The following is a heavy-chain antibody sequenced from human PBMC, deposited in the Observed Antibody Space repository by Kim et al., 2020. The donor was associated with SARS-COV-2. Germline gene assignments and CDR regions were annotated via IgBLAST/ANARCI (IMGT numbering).Heavy chain of an antibody. Sequence: ASVKVSCKASGYTFTGYYMHWVRQAPGQGLEWMGWINPNSGGTHYAQKFQGRVTMTRDTSISTAYMELSRLRSDDTAVYYCARAGSSSWYPYYYYGMDVWGQGTTVTVSS. CDR3: ARAGSSSWYPYYYYGMDV. CDR1: GYTFTGYY. D-gene: IGHD6-13*01. V-gene: IGHV1-2*02. CDR2: INPNSGGT. J-gene: IGHJ6*02.